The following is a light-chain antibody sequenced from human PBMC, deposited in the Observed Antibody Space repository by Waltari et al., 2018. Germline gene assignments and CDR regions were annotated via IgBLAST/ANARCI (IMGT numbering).Light chain of an antibody. CDR3: MQGTHWPMT. Sequence: DVVMTQSPLSLPVTLGQPASISCRSSQSLVHSDGATYLNWFQQRPGQSPRRLIYKVSNRDSGVPDRFSGSGSGTDFTLKISRVEAEDVAVYYCMQGTHWPMTFGQGTKVEIK. J-gene: IGKJ1*01. CDR2: KVS. CDR1: QSLVHSDGATY. V-gene: IGKV2-30*02.